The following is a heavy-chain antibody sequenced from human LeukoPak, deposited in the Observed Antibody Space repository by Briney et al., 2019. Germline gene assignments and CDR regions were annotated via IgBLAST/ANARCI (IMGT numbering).Heavy chain of an antibody. CDR2: IWQEGSEK. V-gene: IGHV3-7*01. CDR1: GFTFSSHW. Sequence: GGSRRLSCAASGFTFSSHWMSWVRQAPGKGLEWVANIWQEGSEKYYVDSVKGRFTISRDNAKNSLYLQMNSPRVEVTAVYYCARDQNLVSWGLDYFDYWGRGTLVTVSS. J-gene: IGHJ4*02. D-gene: IGHD7-27*01. CDR3: ARDQNLVSWGLDYFDY.